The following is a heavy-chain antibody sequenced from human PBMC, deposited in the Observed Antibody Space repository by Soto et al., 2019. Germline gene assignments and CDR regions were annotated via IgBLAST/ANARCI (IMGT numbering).Heavy chain of an antibody. D-gene: IGHD2-15*01. CDR3: ARDDYCSGGSCYSIVYFQH. CDR1: GYTFTSYG. J-gene: IGHJ1*01. V-gene: IGHV1-18*01. CDR2: ISAYNGNT. Sequence: GALVKVSCKAFGYTFTSYGISWVRQAPGQGLEWMGWISAYNGNTNDAQNLQGRVTMTTDTSTSTAYMELRSLRSDDTAVYYCARDDYCSGGSCYSIVYFQHCGQGTLVTVSS.